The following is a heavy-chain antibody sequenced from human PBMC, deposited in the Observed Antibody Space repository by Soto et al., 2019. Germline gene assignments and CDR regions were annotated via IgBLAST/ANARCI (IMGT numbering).Heavy chain of an antibody. CDR3: ARVQTIFGIITVFDY. Sequence: ASETLSLTCTVSGGSINSAGYYWSWLRQHPGQGLEWIGNIYYSGSTNYNPSLKSRVTISIDTSKNHFSLNLSSVTAADTAVYYCARVQTIFGIITVFDYWGQGTLVTVS. D-gene: IGHD3-3*01. CDR1: GGSINSAGYY. CDR2: IYYSGST. J-gene: IGHJ4*02. V-gene: IGHV4-31*03.